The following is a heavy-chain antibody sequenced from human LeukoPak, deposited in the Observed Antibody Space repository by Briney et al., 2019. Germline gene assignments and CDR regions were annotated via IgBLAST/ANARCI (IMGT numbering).Heavy chain of an antibody. J-gene: IGHJ4*02. CDR3: ARQRLLVGAKDY. CDR1: GGSISTYY. D-gene: IGHD1-26*01. V-gene: IGHV4-59*08. CDR2: IYYSGST. Sequence: SETLSLTCTVSGGSISTYYGNWIRQAPGKGLEWIGYIYYSGSTNYNPSLKSRVTISVDTSKNQFSLKLSSVTAADTAVYYCARQRLLVGAKDYWGQGTLVTVSS.